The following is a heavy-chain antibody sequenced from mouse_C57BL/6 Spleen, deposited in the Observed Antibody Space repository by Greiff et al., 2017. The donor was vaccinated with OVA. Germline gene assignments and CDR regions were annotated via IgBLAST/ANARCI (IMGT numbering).Heavy chain of an antibody. CDR1: GFTFSDYY. V-gene: IGHV5-16*01. J-gene: IGHJ1*03. Sequence: EVKVVESEGGLVQPGSSMKLSCTASGFTFSDYYMAWVRQVPEKGLEWVANINYDGSSTYYLDSLKSRFIISRDNAKNILYLQMSSLKSEDTATYYCARLEAGSRYFDVWGTGTTGTVSS. CDR2: INYDGSST. CDR3: ARLEAGSRYFDV. D-gene: IGHD3-1*01.